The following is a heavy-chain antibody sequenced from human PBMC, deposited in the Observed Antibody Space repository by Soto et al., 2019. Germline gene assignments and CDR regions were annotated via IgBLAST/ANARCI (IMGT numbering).Heavy chain of an antibody. CDR1: EGSFTNYG. CDR2: IYPGDSDT. V-gene: IGHV5-51*01. J-gene: IGHJ4*02. Sequence: PVEPLKISCRGSEGSFTNYGIAWMRKMHGKGLELMGIIYPGDSDTRYRPSFQGQVTISADKSISSAYLQWSSLRASDTAMYYCARGGVSTRTFDYWGQGTPVTVSS. CDR3: ARGGVSTRTFDY. D-gene: IGHD3-3*01.